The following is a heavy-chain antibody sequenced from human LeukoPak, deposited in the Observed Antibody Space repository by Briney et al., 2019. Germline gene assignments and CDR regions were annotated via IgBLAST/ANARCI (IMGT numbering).Heavy chain of an antibody. V-gene: IGHV1-69*13. CDR2: IIPIFGTA. Sequence: SVKVSCKASGGTFSSYAISWVRQAPGQGLEWMGGIIPIFGTANYAQKFQGRVTITADESTSTAYMELRSLRSDDTAVYYCARGRTDILTGYYVDYWGQGTLVTVSS. CDR1: GGTFSSYA. D-gene: IGHD3-9*01. CDR3: ARGRTDILTGYYVDY. J-gene: IGHJ4*02.